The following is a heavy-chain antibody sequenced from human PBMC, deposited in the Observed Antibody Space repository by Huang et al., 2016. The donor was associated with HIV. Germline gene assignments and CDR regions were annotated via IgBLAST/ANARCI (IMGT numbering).Heavy chain of an antibody. J-gene: IGHJ6*03. CDR1: GFSFGDYA. Sequence: EVQLLESGGGLVQAGGSQRLSCAASGFSFGDYAMAWVRQAPGKGLEWVSAISGSGTTYYRDSVKGRFTISRDNSKNTLFLQTNSLRVEDTAVYYCAKIISNWPLYYMDVWGKGTTVTVSS. CDR3: AKIISNWPLYYMDV. CDR2: ISGSGTT. V-gene: IGHV3-23*01. D-gene: IGHD6-13*01.